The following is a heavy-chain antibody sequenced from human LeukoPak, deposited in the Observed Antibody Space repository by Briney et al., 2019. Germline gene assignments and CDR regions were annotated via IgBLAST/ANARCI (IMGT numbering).Heavy chain of an antibody. J-gene: IGHJ5*02. CDR1: GYTFTSYG. D-gene: IGHD4-17*01. V-gene: IGHV1-18*04. CDR3: ARDQFATVTSGWFDP. Sequence: ASVKVSCKASGYTFTSYGISWVRQAPGQGLEWMGWISAYNGNTNYAQKLQGRVTMTTDTSTSTAYMELRSLRSDDTAVYYCARDQFATVTSGWFDPWGQGTLVTVSS. CDR2: ISAYNGNT.